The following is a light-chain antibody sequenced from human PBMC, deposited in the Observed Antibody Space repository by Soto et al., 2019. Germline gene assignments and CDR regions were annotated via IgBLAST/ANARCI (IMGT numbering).Light chain of an antibody. CDR1: QSISPW. V-gene: IGKV1-5*03. CDR2: TTS. J-gene: IGKJ1*01. CDR3: QQYKTYSLT. Sequence: DIQMTQSPSTLSASVGDRVTITCRASQSISPWLAWYQQRPGKAPKVLMYTTSTLQAGVPSRFSGSGYGTEFNLIIISLQPDDFATDYCQQYKTYSLTFGQGTKVEI.